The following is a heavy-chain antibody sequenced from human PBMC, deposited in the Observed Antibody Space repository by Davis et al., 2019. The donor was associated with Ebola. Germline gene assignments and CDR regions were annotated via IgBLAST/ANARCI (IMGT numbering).Heavy chain of an antibody. CDR1: GGSFSNYY. V-gene: IGHV4-34*01. J-gene: IGHJ5*02. D-gene: IGHD6-13*01. Sequence: PSETLSLTCAVYGGSFSNYYWSWIRQPPGKGLEWIGEINHSGSTNYNPSLKSRVTISVDTSKNQFSLKLSSVTAADTAVYYCARVAGIADPWGQGTLVTVSS. CDR2: INHSGST. CDR3: ARVAGIADP.